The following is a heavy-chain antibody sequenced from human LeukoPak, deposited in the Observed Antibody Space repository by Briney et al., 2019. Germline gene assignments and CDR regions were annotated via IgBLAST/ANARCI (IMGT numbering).Heavy chain of an antibody. Sequence: GGSLRLSCAASEFTFNNYGMSWVRQAPGKVLEWVSSISSSSTYIFYADSVKGRFTISRDNAKKSVYLHMSSLRAEDTALYYCARLGAYYYGSYFYYYMDVWGKGTTVTVSS. V-gene: IGHV3-21*01. CDR1: EFTFNNYG. CDR3: ARLGAYYYGSYFYYYMDV. D-gene: IGHD3-10*01. CDR2: ISSSSTYI. J-gene: IGHJ6*03.